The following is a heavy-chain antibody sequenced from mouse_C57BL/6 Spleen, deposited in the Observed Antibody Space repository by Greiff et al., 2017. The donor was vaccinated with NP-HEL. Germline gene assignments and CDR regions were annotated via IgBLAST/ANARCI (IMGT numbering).Heavy chain of an antibody. CDR3: ARSAYYYGSSSFAY. CDR2: INPNNGGT. CDR1: GYTFTDYN. J-gene: IGHJ3*01. Sequence: VQLKESGPELVKPGASVKIPCKASGYTFTDYNMDWVKQSHGKSLEWIGDINPNNGGTIYNQKFKGKATLTVDKSSSTAYMELRSLTSEDTAVYYCARSAYYYGSSSFAYWGQGTLVTVSA. D-gene: IGHD1-1*01. V-gene: IGHV1-18*01.